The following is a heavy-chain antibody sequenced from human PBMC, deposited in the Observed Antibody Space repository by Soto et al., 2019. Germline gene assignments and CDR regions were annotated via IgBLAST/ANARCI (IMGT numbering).Heavy chain of an antibody. J-gene: IGHJ6*02. CDR1: GFTFSSYA. CDR3: ASYCSGTSCYTSSYYGMDV. V-gene: IGHV3-23*01. CDR2: ISGSGGST. Sequence: GGSLRLSCAASGFTFSSYAMSWVRQAPGKGLEWVSTISGSGGSTYYADSVKGRFTISRDNSKNTLFLQMNSMRAEDTALYYCASYCSGTSCYTSSYYGMDVWGQGTTVTVSS. D-gene: IGHD2-2*02.